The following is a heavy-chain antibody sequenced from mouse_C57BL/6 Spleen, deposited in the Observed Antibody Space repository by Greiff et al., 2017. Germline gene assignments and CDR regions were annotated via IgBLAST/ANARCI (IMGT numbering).Heavy chain of an antibody. J-gene: IGHJ4*01. CDR1: GFTFTDYY. Sequence: EVKLQESGGGLVQPGGSLSLSCAASGFTFTDYYMSWVRQPPGKALEWLGFIRNKANGYTTEYSASVKGRFTISRDNSQSILYLQMNALRAEDSATYYCARSLYDYAQMDYWGQGTSVTVSS. V-gene: IGHV7-3*01. CDR2: IRNKANGYTT. CDR3: ARSLYDYAQMDY. D-gene: IGHD2-4*01.